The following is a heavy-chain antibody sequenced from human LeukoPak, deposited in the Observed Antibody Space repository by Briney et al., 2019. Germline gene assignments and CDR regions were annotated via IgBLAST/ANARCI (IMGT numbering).Heavy chain of an antibody. D-gene: IGHD2-2*01. CDR3: VPRYCSSTSCEDY. CDR1: GLTFSTYS. J-gene: IGHJ4*02. Sequence: GGSLRLSCAASGLTFSTYSMNWVRQAPGQWLQWVSSISSSSKYIYYADSVKVRFTVSRDNAKNSLYLQMNSLRTEDSAVYYCVPRYCSSTSCEDYWGQGTLVTVSS. V-gene: IGHV3-21*06. CDR2: ISSSSKYI.